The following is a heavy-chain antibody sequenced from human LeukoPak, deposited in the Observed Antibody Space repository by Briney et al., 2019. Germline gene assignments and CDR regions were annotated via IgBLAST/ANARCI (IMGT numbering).Heavy chain of an antibody. J-gene: IGHJ4*02. CDR2: IYTSGRT. CDR3: ARAGSGTYYRGFDY. CDR1: GGSISSGSYY. D-gene: IGHD3-10*01. Sequence: SETLSLTCTVSGGSISSGSYYRSWIRQPAGKGLEWIGRIYTSGRTNYNPSLKSRVTISLDTSKNQFSLKLSSVTAADTAVYYCARAGSGTYYRGFDYWGQGTLVTVSS. V-gene: IGHV4-61*02.